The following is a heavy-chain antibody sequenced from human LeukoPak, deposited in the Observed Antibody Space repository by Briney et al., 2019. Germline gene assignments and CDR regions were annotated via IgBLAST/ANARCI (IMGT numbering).Heavy chain of an antibody. CDR2: ISGSGGST. CDR3: AKDLYYDILTGYYISYYYYGMDV. CDR1: GFTFSSYA. Sequence: GGSLRLSCAASGFTFSSYAMSWVRQAPGKGLEWVSAISGSGGSTYYADSVKGRFTISRDNSKNTLYLQMNSLRAEDTAVYYCAKDLYYDILTGYYISYYYYGMDVWGQGTTVTVSS. V-gene: IGHV3-23*01. D-gene: IGHD3-9*01. J-gene: IGHJ6*02.